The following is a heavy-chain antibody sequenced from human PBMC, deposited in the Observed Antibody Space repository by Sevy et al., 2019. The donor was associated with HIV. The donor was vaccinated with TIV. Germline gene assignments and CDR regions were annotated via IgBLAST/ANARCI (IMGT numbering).Heavy chain of an antibody. CDR1: GASINSGDYY. CDR3: AREGTKGVWFDP. CDR2: IFHTGST. V-gene: IGHV4-31*03. Sequence: SETLSLTCTVSGASINSGDYYWSWIRQHPEKGLEWIGYIFHTGSTYYNRSFKSRATISVDTSKNQFSLKLSLMTAADTAVYYCAREGTKGVWFDPWGQGTLVTVSS. D-gene: IGHD3-16*01. J-gene: IGHJ5*02.